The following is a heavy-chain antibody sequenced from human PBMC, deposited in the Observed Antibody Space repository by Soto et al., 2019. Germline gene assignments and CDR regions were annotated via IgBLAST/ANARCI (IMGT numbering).Heavy chain of an antibody. CDR2: IYYSGST. CDR3: ARGWSIFGVVKHFDY. Sequence: SETLSLTCTVSGGSISSGDYYWSWIRQPPGKGLEWIGYIYYSGSTNYNPSLKSRVTISVDTSKNQFSLKLSSVTAADTAVYYCARGWSIFGVVKHFDYWGQGTLVTVSS. V-gene: IGHV4-61*08. J-gene: IGHJ4*02. D-gene: IGHD3-3*01. CDR1: GGSISSGDYY.